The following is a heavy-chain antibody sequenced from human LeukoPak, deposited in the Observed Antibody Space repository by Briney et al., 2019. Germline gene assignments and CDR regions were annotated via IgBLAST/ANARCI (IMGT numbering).Heavy chain of an antibody. CDR3: ARDYYGSLNWFDP. V-gene: IGHV4-59*06. J-gene: IGHJ5*02. CDR2: IYYSGST. D-gene: IGHD3-10*01. Sequence: SETLSLTCTVSGGSISSYYWSWIRQPPGKGLEWIGYIYYSGSTYYNPSLKSRVTISVDTSKNQFSLKLSSVTAADTAVYYCARDYYGSLNWFDPWGQGTLVTVSS. CDR1: GGSISSYY.